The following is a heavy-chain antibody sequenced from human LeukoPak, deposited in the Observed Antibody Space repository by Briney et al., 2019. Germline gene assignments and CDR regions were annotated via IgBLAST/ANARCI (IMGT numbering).Heavy chain of an antibody. J-gene: IGHJ6*03. CDR2: INHSGST. Sequence: SETLSLTCAVYGGSFSGYYWSWIRQPPGKGLEWIGEINHSGSTNYNPSLKSRVTISVDTSKNQFSLKLSSVTAADTAVYYCARDGSYQRRPYYYMDVWGKGTTVTVSS. CDR3: ARDGSYQRRPYYYMDV. V-gene: IGHV4-34*01. CDR1: GGSFSGYY. D-gene: IGHD2-2*01.